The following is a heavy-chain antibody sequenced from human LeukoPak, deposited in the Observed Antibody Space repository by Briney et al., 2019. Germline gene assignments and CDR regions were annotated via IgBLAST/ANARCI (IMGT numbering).Heavy chain of an antibody. CDR1: GGTFSSYA. D-gene: IGHD2-2*01. J-gene: IGHJ6*03. Sequence: GASVKVSCKASGGTFSSYAISWVRQAPGQGLEWMGGIIPIFGTANYAQKFQGRVTITADESTSTAYMELSSLRSEDTAVYYCARGVAVVVPAAIYYYYYMDVWGKGTTVTVSS. CDR2: IIPIFGTA. CDR3: ARGVAVVVPAAIYYYYYMDV. V-gene: IGHV1-69*13.